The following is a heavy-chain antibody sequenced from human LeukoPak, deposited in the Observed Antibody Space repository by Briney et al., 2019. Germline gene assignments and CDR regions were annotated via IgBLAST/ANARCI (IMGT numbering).Heavy chain of an antibody. CDR1: GGTFSSYA. V-gene: IGHV1-69*01. J-gene: IGHJ4*02. D-gene: IGHD3-22*01. Sequence: GASVKVSCKASGGTFSSYAISWVRQAPGQGLEWMGGIIPIFGTANYAQKFQGRVTITADESTSTAYMELSSLRAEDTAVYYCAKDREYDDSCDYNGWGQGTLVTVSS. CDR3: AKDREYDDSCDYNG. CDR2: IIPIFGTA.